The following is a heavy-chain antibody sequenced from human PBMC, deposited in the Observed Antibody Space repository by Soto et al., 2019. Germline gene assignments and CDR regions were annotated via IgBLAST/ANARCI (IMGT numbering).Heavy chain of an antibody. J-gene: IGHJ4*02. D-gene: IGHD1-1*01. CDR2: IYWDNDK. CDR1: GFSLSTSGVG. V-gene: IGHV2-5*02. CDR3: AHRRPTGTELNYFDY. Sequence: SGPTLVNPTQTLTLTCTFSGFSLSTSGVGVGWIRQPPGKALEWLALIYWDNDKRYSPSLKSWLTITKDTSKNQVVLTMTNMDPVDTATYYCAHRRPTGTELNYFDYWGQGTLVTVSS.